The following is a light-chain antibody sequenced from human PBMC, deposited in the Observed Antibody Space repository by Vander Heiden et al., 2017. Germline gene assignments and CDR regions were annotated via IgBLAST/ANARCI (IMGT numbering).Light chain of an antibody. CDR1: SSNIGSNT. V-gene: IGLV1-44*01. Sequence: QSGLTQPPSASGTPGQRVSFACTGSSSNIGSNTVNWYQQLPGTAPKLLIYSDNQRPSGVPGRFSGSESGTSASLAISGLQSDDEAEYYCAAWDDSLNDWFFGGGTKLTVL. CDR3: AAWDDSLNDWF. CDR2: SDN. J-gene: IGLJ3*02.